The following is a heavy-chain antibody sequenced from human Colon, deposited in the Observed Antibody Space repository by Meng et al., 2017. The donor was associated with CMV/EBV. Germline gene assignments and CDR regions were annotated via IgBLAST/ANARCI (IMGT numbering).Heavy chain of an antibody. CDR2: MDPTTGRT. D-gene: IGHD3-16*01. CDR1: GYSFTGYY. V-gene: IGHV1-2*02. Sequence: LVQSGEGGRKPGASVKVSGKAAGYSFTGYYIHWVRQAPGQGLEWMGWMDPTTGRTDYAQKFQGTVTMTRDTSISTAYLELSRLTSDDTAVYYCASHSSYVWGSHHWGQGTLVTVSS. CDR3: ASHSSYVWGSHH. J-gene: IGHJ1*01.